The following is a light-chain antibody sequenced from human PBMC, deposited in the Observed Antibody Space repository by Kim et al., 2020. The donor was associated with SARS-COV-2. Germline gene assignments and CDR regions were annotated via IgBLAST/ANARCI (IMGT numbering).Light chain of an antibody. V-gene: IGKV1-5*03. Sequence: LSASVGDRVTITCRASQSINIWLAWYQQKPGKAPKLLIYKASNLGSGVPSRFSGSGSGTEFTLTISSLQPDDFATYYCQRYNGYHTFGQGTKLEI. CDR1: QSINIW. CDR3: QRYNGYHT. CDR2: KAS. J-gene: IGKJ2*01.